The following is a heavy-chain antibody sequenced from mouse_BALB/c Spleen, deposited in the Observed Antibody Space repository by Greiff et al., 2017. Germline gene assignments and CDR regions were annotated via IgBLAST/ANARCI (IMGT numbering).Heavy chain of an antibody. CDR3: ARGDYDDY. Sequence: EVKLVESGGGLVKPGGSLKLSCAASGFTFSSYAMSWVRQTPEKRLEWVASISSGGSTYYPDSVKGRFTISRDNARNILYLQMSSLRSEDTAMYYCARGDYDDYWGQGTLVTVSA. V-gene: IGHV5-6-5*01. CDR2: ISSGGST. D-gene: IGHD2-4*01. CDR1: GFTFSSYA. J-gene: IGHJ3*01.